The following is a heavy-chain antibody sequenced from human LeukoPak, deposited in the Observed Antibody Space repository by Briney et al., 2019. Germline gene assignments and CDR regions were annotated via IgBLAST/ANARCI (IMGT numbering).Heavy chain of an antibody. D-gene: IGHD3-10*01. Sequence: SETLSLTCTVSGGSISSSSYYWGWIRQPPGKGLEWIGSIYYSGSTYYNPSLKSRVTISVDTSKNQFSLNLSSVTAADTAVYYCARAPPRGSYYRGYFDYWGQGTLVTVSS. CDR2: IYYSGST. CDR1: GGSISSSSYY. V-gene: IGHV4-39*07. CDR3: ARAPPRGSYYRGYFDY. J-gene: IGHJ4*02.